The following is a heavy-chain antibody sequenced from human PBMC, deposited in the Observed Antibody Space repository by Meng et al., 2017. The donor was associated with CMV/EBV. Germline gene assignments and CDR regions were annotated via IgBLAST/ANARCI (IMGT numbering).Heavy chain of an antibody. CDR2: IGGAGGVT. J-gene: IGHJ4*02. D-gene: IGHD3-10*01. CDR1: GFTITDSY. Sequence: SCEVSGFTITDSYMSWIRQAPGKGLEWISFIGGAGGVTYYADSMQGRFTISRDNSGKSLYLQMDNLRVEDTAIYYCARGRRDIGFDFWGQGVLVTVSS. V-gene: IGHV3-11*01. CDR3: ARGRRDIGFDF.